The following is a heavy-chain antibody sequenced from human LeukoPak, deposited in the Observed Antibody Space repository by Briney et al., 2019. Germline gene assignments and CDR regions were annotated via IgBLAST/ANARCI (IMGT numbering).Heavy chain of an antibody. CDR1: GFTFSSYW. CDR3: AGVHGSWAFDY. CDR2: IKQDGSEK. D-gene: IGHD6-13*01. V-gene: IGHV3-7*01. J-gene: IGHJ4*02. Sequence: RGSLRLSCAASGFTFSSYWMTWVRQAPGKGLEWVANIKQDGSEKYYVDSVRGRFTISRDNAQNSLSLQMNILRPQDTAVYYCAGVHGSWAFDYWGQGTLVTVSS.